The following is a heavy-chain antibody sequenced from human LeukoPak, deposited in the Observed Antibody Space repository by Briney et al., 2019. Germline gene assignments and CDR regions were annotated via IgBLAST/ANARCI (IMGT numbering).Heavy chain of an antibody. CDR1: GFTFSTYA. Sequence: PGGSLRLSCAASGFTFSTYAIHWVRQAPGKGLEWVAVIWYDGSEQYYADSVKGRFIISRDNSKSTSDLQMNSLRAEDTAVYYCARDWLAGNPYHAFDLWGKGTMVTVSS. J-gene: IGHJ3*01. CDR2: IWYDGSEQ. V-gene: IGHV3-33*01. CDR3: ARDWLAGNPYHAFDL. D-gene: IGHD3-22*01.